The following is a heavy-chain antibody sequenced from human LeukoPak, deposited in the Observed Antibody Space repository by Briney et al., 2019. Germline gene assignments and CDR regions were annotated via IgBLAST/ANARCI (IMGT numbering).Heavy chain of an antibody. CDR1: GFTFSSYW. Sequence: GGSLRLSCAASGFTFSSYWMSWVRQAPGKGLEWVANIKQDGSEKYYVDSVKGRFTISRDNAKNSLYLQMNSLRAEDTAVNYCARDEARRKYIVDDAFDIWGQGTMVTVSS. D-gene: IGHD2-15*01. V-gene: IGHV3-7*01. CDR3: ARDEARRKYIVDDAFDI. J-gene: IGHJ3*02. CDR2: IKQDGSEK.